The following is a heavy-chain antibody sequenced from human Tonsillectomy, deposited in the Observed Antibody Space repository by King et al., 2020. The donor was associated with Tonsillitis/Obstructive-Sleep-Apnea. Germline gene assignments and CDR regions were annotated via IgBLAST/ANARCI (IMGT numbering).Heavy chain of an antibody. J-gene: IGHJ6*03. D-gene: IGHD4-17*01. CDR3: ARHKGTVTTGYYYYMDV. Sequence: QLQESGPGLVTPSETLSLTCRVSGGSISSSDYYWAWIRQPPGKGPEWIGSFYQSRSTYYNPSLKSRVTISVDTSKNQFSLRLSSVTAADTAVYYCARHKGTVTTGYYYYMDVWGKGTTVAVSS. CDR1: GGSISSSDYY. CDR2: FYQSRST. V-gene: IGHV4-39*01.